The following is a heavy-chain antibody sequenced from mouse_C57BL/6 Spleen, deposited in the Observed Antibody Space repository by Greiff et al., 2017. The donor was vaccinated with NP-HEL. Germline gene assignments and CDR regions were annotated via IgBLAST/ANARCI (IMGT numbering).Heavy chain of an antibody. CDR1: GYTFTSYW. CDR3: ARTITTVVAPSCAY. V-gene: IGHV1-64*01. J-gene: IGHJ3*01. Sequence: QVQLQQPGAELVQPGASVKLSCKASGYTFTSYWMHWVKQRPGHGLEWIGMIHPNSGSTNYNEKFKRKATLTVDKSSSTAYMQLSSLTSEDSAVYYCARTITTVVAPSCAYWGQGTLVTVSA. D-gene: IGHD1-1*01. CDR2: IHPNSGST.